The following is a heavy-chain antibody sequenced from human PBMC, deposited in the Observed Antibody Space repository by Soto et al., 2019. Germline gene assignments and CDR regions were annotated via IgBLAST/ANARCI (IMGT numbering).Heavy chain of an antibody. V-gene: IGHV4-30-4*01. CDR2: IYNSGTT. J-gene: IGHJ6*02. CDR1: GGSISSGDYY. Sequence: QVQLQESGPGLVKPSQTLSLTCTVSGGSISSGDYYWSWIRQPPGKGLEWIGYIYNSGTTYYNPYLKSRVTISVDTSENQFSRRLSSVNAADTAGDYCARDRRGGYDCDRWNYYYGMDVWGQGTTVTVSS. D-gene: IGHD5-12*01. CDR3: ARDRRGGYDCDRWNYYYGMDV.